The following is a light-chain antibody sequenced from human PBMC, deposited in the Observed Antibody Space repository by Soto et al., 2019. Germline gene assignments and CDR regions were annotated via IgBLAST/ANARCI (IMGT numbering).Light chain of an antibody. J-gene: IGKJ1*01. CDR1: QRISRN. Sequence: DIQMTQSPSSLSASVGDRVTITCRASQRISRNLNWYQQKQGKAPKLLIYAASSLQSGVPSRFSGSGSGTDFTLTISSLQPEDFATYYCQQSYNTPPTFGQGTKVEIK. V-gene: IGKV1-39*01. CDR3: QQSYNTPPT. CDR2: AAS.